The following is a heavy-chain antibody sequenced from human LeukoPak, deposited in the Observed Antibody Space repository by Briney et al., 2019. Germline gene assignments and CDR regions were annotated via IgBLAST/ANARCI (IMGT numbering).Heavy chain of an antibody. CDR2: IYVTGT. Sequence: SETLSFTCTVSGGSIGTYYGSWVRQSPGTGLEWIGYIYVTGTRYNPYLQSRVTISVDRSRNQFFLKMTSVTAADTAVYYCARHIGGGIEDMDVWGRGTKVTVSS. CDR1: GGSIGTYY. CDR3: ARHIGGGIEDMDV. J-gene: IGHJ6*03. V-gene: IGHV4-59*08. D-gene: IGHD3-16*02.